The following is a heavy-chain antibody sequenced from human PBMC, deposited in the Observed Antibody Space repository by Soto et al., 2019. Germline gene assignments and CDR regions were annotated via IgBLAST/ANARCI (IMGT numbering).Heavy chain of an antibody. CDR1: GFTFSSYE. J-gene: IGHJ4*02. V-gene: IGHV3-48*03. CDR3: ARHYGYNSWYFDY. D-gene: IGHD5-12*01. CDR2: ISSSGSTI. Sequence: GSLRLSCAASGFTFSSYEMNWVRQAPGKGLEWVSYISSSGSTIYYADSVKGRFTISRDNAKNSLYLQMNSLRAEDTAVYYCARHYGYNSWYFDYWGQGTLGTVSS.